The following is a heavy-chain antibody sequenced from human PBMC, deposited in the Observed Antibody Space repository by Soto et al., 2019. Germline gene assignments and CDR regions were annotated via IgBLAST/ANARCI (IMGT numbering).Heavy chain of an antibody. J-gene: IGHJ4*02. D-gene: IGHD6-19*01. V-gene: IGHV3-33*01. CDR2: IWYDGSNK. Sequence: PGGSLRLSCAASGFTFSSYGMHWVRQAPGKGLEWVAVIWYDGSNKYYADSVKGRFTISRDNSKNTLYLQMNSLRAEDTAVYYCARTYSSGWPPDYWGQGTLVTDSS. CDR1: GFTFSSYG. CDR3: ARTYSSGWPPDY.